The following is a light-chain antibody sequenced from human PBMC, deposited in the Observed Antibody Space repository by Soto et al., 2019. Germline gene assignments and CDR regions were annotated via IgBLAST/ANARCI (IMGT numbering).Light chain of an antibody. J-gene: IGKJ3*01. Sequence: DIQMTQSPSFLSASVGDRVTITCQASQDISNYLNWYQQKPGKAPKLLIYDASNLETGVPSRFSGSGSGTDFTFTISSLQPEAIATYYCQQYDNLLFTFGPGTKVDIK. CDR3: QQYDNLLFT. CDR1: QDISNY. CDR2: DAS. V-gene: IGKV1-33*01.